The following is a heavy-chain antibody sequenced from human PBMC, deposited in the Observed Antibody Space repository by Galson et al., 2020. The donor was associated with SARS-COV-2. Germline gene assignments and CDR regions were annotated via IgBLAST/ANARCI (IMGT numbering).Heavy chain of an antibody. J-gene: IGHJ4*02. D-gene: IGHD2-15*01. CDR1: GYTFTSYY. V-gene: IGHV1-46*01. Sequence: ASVKVSCKASGYTFTSYYMHWVRQAPGQGLEWMGIINPSGGSTSYAQKFQGRVTMTRDTSKSTVYMELSSLRSEDTAVYYCARDQSDCSGGSCYYFDYWGQGTLVTVSS. CDR2: INPSGGST. CDR3: ARDQSDCSGGSCYYFDY.